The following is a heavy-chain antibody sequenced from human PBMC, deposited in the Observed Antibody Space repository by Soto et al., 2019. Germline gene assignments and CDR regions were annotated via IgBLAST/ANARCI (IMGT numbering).Heavy chain of an antibody. J-gene: IGHJ4*02. D-gene: IGHD3-22*01. CDR1: GYSFSSYW. CDR2: IFPDDSET. Sequence: GESLKISCKASGYSFSSYWIGWVRQIPGKGLEWMGIIFPDDSETRYSPSFQGKVSISVDKSITTAYLQWSSLKASDTAMYYCARRLYDTSGYRYFDFWGQGTLVTVSS. V-gene: IGHV5-51*01. CDR3: ARRLYDTSGYRYFDF.